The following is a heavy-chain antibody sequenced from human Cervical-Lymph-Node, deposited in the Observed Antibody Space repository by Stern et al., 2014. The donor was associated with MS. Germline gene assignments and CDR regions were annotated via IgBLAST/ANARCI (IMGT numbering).Heavy chain of an antibody. CDR2: ISWDGLSI. CDR3: AKDSSSDFLDS. CDR1: GFTFDDYK. J-gene: IGHJ4*02. Sequence: EVQLLESGGAVVQPGGSLRLSCAASGFTFDDYKMHWVRQAPGKGLESVSLISWDGLSIYYADSVKGRFTISRDNSKNSLYLQMNSLTSEDTAFYYCAKDSSSDFLDSWGQGTLVTVSS. V-gene: IGHV3-43*01. D-gene: IGHD2-2*01.